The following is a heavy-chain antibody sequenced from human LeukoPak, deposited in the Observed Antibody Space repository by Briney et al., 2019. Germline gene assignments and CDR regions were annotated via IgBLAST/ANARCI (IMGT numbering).Heavy chain of an antibody. CDR2: IYYSGST. Sequence: SETLSLTCAVSGYSISSGYYWGWIRQPPGKGLEWIGSIYYSGSTYYNPSLKSRVTISVDTSKNQFSLKLSSVTAADTAVYYCARRTSGYSPLGYYYYMDVWGKGTTVTVSS. D-gene: IGHD5-18*01. CDR3: ARRTSGYSPLGYYYYMDV. CDR1: GYSISSGYY. J-gene: IGHJ6*03. V-gene: IGHV4-38-2*01.